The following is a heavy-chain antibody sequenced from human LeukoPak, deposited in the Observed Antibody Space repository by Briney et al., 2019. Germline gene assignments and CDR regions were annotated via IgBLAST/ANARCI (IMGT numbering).Heavy chain of an antibody. CDR2: INHSGST. D-gene: IGHD6-13*01. J-gene: IGHJ4*02. CDR3: ARQVYSSSWYVFGGRLFDY. CDR1: GFTFSSYS. V-gene: IGHV4-34*01. Sequence: GSLRLSCAASGFTFSSYSMNWVRQPPGKGLEWIGEINHSGSTNYNPSLKSRVTISVDTSKNQFSLKLSSVTAADTAVYYCARQVYSSSWYVFGGRLFDYWGQGTLVTVSS.